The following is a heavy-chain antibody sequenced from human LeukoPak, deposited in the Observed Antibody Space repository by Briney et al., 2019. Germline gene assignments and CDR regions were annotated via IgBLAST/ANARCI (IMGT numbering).Heavy chain of an antibody. CDR3: VRGLSGVSSWYFDL. CDR2: LHSGGHT. Sequence: EGSLRLSCAASGFTVSSTYLSWVRQAPGKGLVWVSALHSGGHTFYADSVRGRFTISRDISKNTLYLQMNNLGAEDTALYYCVRGLSGVSSWYFDLWGRGTLISVSS. CDR1: GFTVSSTY. J-gene: IGHJ2*01. D-gene: IGHD7-27*01. V-gene: IGHV3-53*01.